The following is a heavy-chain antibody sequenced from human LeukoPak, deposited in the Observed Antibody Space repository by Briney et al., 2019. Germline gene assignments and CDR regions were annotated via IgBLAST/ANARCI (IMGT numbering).Heavy chain of an antibody. J-gene: IGHJ4*02. CDR3: ARGDSSGYYYFDY. D-gene: IGHD3-22*01. V-gene: IGHV3-13*01. CDR2: IGTAGDT. CDR1: GFTFSSYD. Sequence: GGSLRLSCAASGFTFSSYDMHWVRQAPGKGLEWVSAIGTAGDTYYPGSVKGRFTISRENAKNSLYLQMNSLRAEDTAVYYCARGDSSGYYYFDYWGQGTLVTVSS.